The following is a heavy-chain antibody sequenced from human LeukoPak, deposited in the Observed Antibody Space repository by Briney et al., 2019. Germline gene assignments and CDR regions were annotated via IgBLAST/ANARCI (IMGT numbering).Heavy chain of an antibody. D-gene: IGHD4-17*01. CDR2: IIPIFGTA. J-gene: IGHJ6*03. Sequence: SVKVSCKASGGTFSSYAISWVRQAPGQGLEWMGGIIPIFGTANYAQKFQGRVTITTDESTSTAYMELSSLRSEDMAVYYWARGDYDLYYYYMDVWGKGTTVTVSS. CDR1: GGTFSSYA. CDR3: ARGDYDLYYYYMDV. V-gene: IGHV1-69*05.